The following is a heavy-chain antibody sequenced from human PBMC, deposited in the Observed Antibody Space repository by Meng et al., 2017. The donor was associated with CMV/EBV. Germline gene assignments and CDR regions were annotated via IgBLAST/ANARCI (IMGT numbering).Heavy chain of an antibody. CDR1: GGSFSGYY. D-gene: IGHD3-22*01. CDR2: INHSGST. Sequence: SETLSLTCAVYGGSFSGYYWSWIRQPPGKGLEWCGEINHSGSTNYNPSLKSRVTISVDTSKNQSSLKLSSVTAADTAVYYCARVAEGYYYASSGYRPPFDYWGQGTLVTVSS. V-gene: IGHV4-34*01. CDR3: ARVAEGYYYASSGYRPPFDY. J-gene: IGHJ4*02.